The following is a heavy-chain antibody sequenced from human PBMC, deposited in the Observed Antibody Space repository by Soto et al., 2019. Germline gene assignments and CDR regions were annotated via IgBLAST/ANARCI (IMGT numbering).Heavy chain of an antibody. CDR3: XXXXXGSGWSNDY. CDR2: ISSSSSYI. J-gene: IGHJ4*02. CDR1: GFTFSSYS. D-gene: IGHD6-19*01. Sequence: EVQLVESGGGLVKPGGSLRLSCAASGFTFSSYSMNWVRQAPGKGLEWVSSISSSSSYIYYADSVKGRFTISRDNAKXXXXXXXXXXXXXXXXXXXXXXXXXGSGWSNDYWGQGTLVTVSS. V-gene: IGHV3-21*01.